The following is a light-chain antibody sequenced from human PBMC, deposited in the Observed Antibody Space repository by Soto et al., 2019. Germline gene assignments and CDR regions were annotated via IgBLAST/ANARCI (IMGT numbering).Light chain of an antibody. J-gene: IGKJ2*01. V-gene: IGKV1-33*01. CDR1: QDISNY. CDR3: QQYHKLPPYP. Sequence: DIQMTQSPSSLSASVGDRVTITCQASQDISNYLNWYQQKPGKAPKLLIYDASNLETGVPSRFSGSGSGTDFTFTISSLQPEDIATYYCQQYHKLPPYPFGQGTKLEIK. CDR2: DAS.